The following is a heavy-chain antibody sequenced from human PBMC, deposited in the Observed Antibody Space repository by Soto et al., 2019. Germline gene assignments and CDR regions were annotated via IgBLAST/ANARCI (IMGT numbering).Heavy chain of an antibody. J-gene: IGHJ3*02. CDR2: ISYDGSNK. Sequence: QVQLVESGGGVVQPGRSLRLSCAASGFTFSSYAMHWVRQAPGKGLEWVAVISYDGSNKYYADAVKGRFTISRDNSKNALYLQMNSLRAEDTAVYYCAAPICWHDAFDIWGEGTMVAVSS. D-gene: IGHD2-15*01. CDR1: GFTFSSYA. CDR3: AAPICWHDAFDI. V-gene: IGHV3-30-3*01.